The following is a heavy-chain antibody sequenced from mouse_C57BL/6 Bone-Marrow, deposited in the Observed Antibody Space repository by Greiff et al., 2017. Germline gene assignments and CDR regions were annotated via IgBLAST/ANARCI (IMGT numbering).Heavy chain of an antibody. J-gene: IGHJ1*03. CDR2: IWRGGST. Sequence: VKLMESGPGLVQPSQSLSITCTVSGFSLTSYGVHWVRQSPGKGLEWLGVIWRGGSTDYNAASMSRLSITKDNSKIQVFFKMNSLQADDTAIYYCAKREYYGSSYDWYFGVWGTGTTVTVSS. CDR1: GFSLTSYG. CDR3: AKREYYGSSYDWYFGV. V-gene: IGHV2-5*01. D-gene: IGHD1-1*01.